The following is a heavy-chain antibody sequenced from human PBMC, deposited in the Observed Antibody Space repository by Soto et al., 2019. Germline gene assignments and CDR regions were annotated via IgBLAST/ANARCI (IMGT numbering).Heavy chain of an antibody. CDR2: IYHSGST. J-gene: IGHJ6*02. CDR1: GGSISSGGYS. Sequence: SETLSLTCAVSGGSISSGGYSWSWIRQPPGKGLERIGYIYHSGSTYYNPSLKSRVIISLETSKNQFSLKLSSVTAADTAVYYCARDRNGDYDYDYYGMDVWGQGTTVTVSS. V-gene: IGHV4-30-2*01. CDR3: ARDRNGDYDYDYYGMDV. D-gene: IGHD5-12*01.